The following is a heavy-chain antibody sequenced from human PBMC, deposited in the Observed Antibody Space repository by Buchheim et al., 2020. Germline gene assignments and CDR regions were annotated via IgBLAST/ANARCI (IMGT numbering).Heavy chain of an antibody. CDR2: ISFDGSIK. CDR3: ARDGPNWNIDY. Sequence: QVQLVESGGGVVQPGRSLRLSCAASGFSFSSSGFHWVRQAPGKGLECVAFISFDGSIKYYEDSVRGRFTISRDNSKNTLFLQMNSLRTEDTAVYYCARDGPNWNIDYWGQGTL. CDR1: GFSFSSSG. D-gene: IGHD1-1*01. V-gene: IGHV3-30*03. J-gene: IGHJ4*02.